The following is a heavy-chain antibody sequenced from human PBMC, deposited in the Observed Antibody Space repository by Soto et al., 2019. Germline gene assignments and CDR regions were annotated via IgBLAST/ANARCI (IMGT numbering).Heavy chain of an antibody. J-gene: IGHJ6*02. D-gene: IGHD3-10*01. V-gene: IGHV1-2*02. CDR3: ARDTRAKLLWFGELNYYGMDV. CDR2: INPNSGGT. CDR1: GYTFTGYY. Sequence: ASVNVSCKASGYTFTGYYMHWVRQAPGQGLEWMGWINPNSGGTNYAQKFQGRVTITADESTSTAYMELSSLRSEDTAVYYCARDTRAKLLWFGELNYYGMDVWGQGTMVTVSS.